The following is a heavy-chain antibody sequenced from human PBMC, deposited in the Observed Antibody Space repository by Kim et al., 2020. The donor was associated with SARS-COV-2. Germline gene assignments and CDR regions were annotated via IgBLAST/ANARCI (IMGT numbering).Heavy chain of an antibody. D-gene: IGHD3-22*01. Sequence: STYYANSVKSRFTISTDNSKNTLFLQMGSLRAEGMAVYYCAITSSASAFDIWGQVTMVTVSS. V-gene: IGHV3-64*01. J-gene: IGHJ3*02. CDR2: ST. CDR3: AITSSASAFDI.